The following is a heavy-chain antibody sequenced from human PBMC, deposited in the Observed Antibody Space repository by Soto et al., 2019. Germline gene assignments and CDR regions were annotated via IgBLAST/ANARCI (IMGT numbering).Heavy chain of an antibody. V-gene: IGHV1-8*01. CDR2: MNPNSGNT. CDR1: GDTFTNYD. CDR3: ARERTVAGNDY. J-gene: IGHJ4*02. Sequence: ASVKVSCKASGDTFTNYDIKWVRQATGQGLEWMGWMNPNSGNTGYAQKFQGRVTMTRNTSISTAYMELSSLRSEDTAVYYCARERTVAGNDYWGQGTLVTVSS. D-gene: IGHD6-19*01.